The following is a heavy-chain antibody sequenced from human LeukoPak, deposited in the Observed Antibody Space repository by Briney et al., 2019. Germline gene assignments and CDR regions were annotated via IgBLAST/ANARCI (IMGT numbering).Heavy chain of an antibody. Sequence: GGSLRLSCVGSGFTFSSYEMNWVRQAPGKGLEWVSYIRSNSDTIYYADSVKGRFTISRDNAKNSLYLQMNSLRDEDTAVYYCARDYRAPYYYAMDVWGQGTAVTVSS. CDR2: IRSNSDTI. CDR1: GFTFSSYE. D-gene: IGHD3-16*02. J-gene: IGHJ6*02. V-gene: IGHV3-48*02. CDR3: ARDYRAPYYYAMDV.